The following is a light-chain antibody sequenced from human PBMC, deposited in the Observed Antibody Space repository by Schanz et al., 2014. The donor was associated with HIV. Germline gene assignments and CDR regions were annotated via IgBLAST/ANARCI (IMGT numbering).Light chain of an antibody. CDR1: QSISRW. Sequence: DIQMTQSPSYLSASVGDRVTITCRASQSISRWLAWYQQKPGKAPKLLIDWASNLQSGVPSRFSGSGSGTEFTLTISSLQPDDLGTYYCEQYNSRSPFTFGQGTRLEIK. CDR3: EQYNSRSPFT. CDR2: WAS. J-gene: IGKJ2*01. V-gene: IGKV1-5*03.